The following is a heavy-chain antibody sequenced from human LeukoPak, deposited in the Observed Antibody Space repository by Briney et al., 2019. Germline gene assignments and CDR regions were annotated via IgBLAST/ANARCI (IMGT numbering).Heavy chain of an antibody. CDR2: IYYSGST. J-gene: IGHJ5*02. CDR3: ARDAGDSSGYYLYNWFDP. D-gene: IGHD3-22*01. Sequence: SETLSLTCSVSGASISSHFWTWIRQAPGKGLEWIGYIYYSGSTYYNPSLKSRVTISVDTSKNQFSLKLISVTAADTAVYYCARDAGDSSGYYLYNWFDPWGQGTLVTVSS. V-gene: IGHV4-59*06. CDR1: GASISSHF.